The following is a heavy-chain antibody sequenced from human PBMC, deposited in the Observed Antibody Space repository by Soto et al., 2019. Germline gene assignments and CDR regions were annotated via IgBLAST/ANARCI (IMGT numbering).Heavy chain of an antibody. J-gene: IGHJ4*02. D-gene: IGHD6-19*01. CDR2: ISWNSGSI. V-gene: IGHV3-9*01. CDR1: GFTFDDYA. Sequence: LRLSCAASGFTFDDYAMHWVRQAPGKGLEWVSGISWNSGSIGYADSVKGRFTISRDNAKNSLYLQMNSLRAEDTALYYCAKEDSSGWYGFFDYWGQGTLVTVSS. CDR3: AKEDSSGWYGFFDY.